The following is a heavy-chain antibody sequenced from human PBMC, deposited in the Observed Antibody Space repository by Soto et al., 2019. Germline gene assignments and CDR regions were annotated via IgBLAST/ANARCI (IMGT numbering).Heavy chain of an antibody. J-gene: IGHJ5*02. CDR2: INPNSGGT. D-gene: IGHD3-3*01. CDR1: GYTFTGYY. CDR3: ARSIFGVVINWFDP. Sequence: ASVKVSCKASGYTFTGYYMHWVRRAPGQGLEWMGWINPNSGGTNYAQKFQGWVTMTRDTSISTAYMELSRLRSDDTAVYYCARSIFGVVINWFDPWGQGTLVTVSS. V-gene: IGHV1-2*04.